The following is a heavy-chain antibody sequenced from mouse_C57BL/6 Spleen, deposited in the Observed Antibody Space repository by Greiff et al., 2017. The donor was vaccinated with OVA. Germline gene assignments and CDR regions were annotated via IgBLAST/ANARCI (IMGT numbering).Heavy chain of an antibody. J-gene: IGHJ2*01. D-gene: IGHD1-1*01. CDR3: ARPGYYYGSSHYFDY. V-gene: IGHV5-17*01. CDR1: GFTFSDYG. CDR2: ISSGSSTI. Sequence: EVQLVESGGGLVKPGGSLKLSCAASGFTFSDYGMHWVRQAPEKGLEWVAYISSGSSTIYYADTVKGRFTISRDNAKNTLFLQMTSLRSEDTAMYYCARPGYYYGSSHYFDYWGQGTTLTVSS.